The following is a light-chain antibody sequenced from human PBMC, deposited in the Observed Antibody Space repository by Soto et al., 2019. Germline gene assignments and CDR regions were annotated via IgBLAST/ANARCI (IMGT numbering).Light chain of an antibody. CDR3: QQVNSYPIT. CDR1: QGISNY. Sequence: DIQLTQSPSFLSASVGDRVTITCRASQGISNYLAWYQQKAGRAPKLLIYAASTLQSGVPSRFSGSGSGTECTLTISSLQPEDFATYYCQQVNSYPITFGQGTRLEIK. J-gene: IGKJ5*01. V-gene: IGKV1-9*01. CDR2: AAS.